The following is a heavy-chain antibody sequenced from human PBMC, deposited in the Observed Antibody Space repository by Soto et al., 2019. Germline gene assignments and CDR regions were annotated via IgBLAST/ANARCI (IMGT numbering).Heavy chain of an antibody. CDR3: ATVLIAGTTPYYFDN. CDR1: GGSISSSSYY. V-gene: IGHV4-39*01. CDR2: IYYSGST. J-gene: IGHJ4*02. D-gene: IGHD1-20*01. Sequence: PSETLSLTCTVSGGSISSSSYYWGWIRQPPGKGLEWIGSIYYSGSTYYNPSLKSRVTISVDTSKKQFSLKLSSVTAADTAVYYCATVLIAGTTPYYFDNWGQGTLVTVSS.